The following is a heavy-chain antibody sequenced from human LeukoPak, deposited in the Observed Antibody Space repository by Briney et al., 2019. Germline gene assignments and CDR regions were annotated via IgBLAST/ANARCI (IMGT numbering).Heavy chain of an antibody. CDR2: INKDGGQK. CDR1: GFTFSDTW. D-gene: IGHD3-9*01. J-gene: IGHJ5*02. Sequence: GGSLRLSCAASGFTFSDTWLSWVRQAPGKGLEWVANINKDGGQKYYVDSVKGRFTISRDNAKNTLYLQMNSLRAEDTAVYYCARVADILTGYYSNWFDPWGQGTLVTVSS. CDR3: ARVADILTGYYSNWFDP. V-gene: IGHV3-7*01.